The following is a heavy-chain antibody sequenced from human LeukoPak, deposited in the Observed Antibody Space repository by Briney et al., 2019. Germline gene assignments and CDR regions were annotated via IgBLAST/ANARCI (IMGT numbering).Heavy chain of an antibody. V-gene: IGHV1-69*13. J-gene: IGHJ2*01. CDR1: GGTFSSYA. D-gene: IGHD6-19*01. Sequence: ASVKVSCKASGGTFSSYAISWVRQAPGQGLEWIGGIIPIFGTANYAQKFQGRVTITADESTSTAYMELSSLRSEDTAVYYCARPQEYGVAGTGWYFDLWGRGTLVTVSS. CDR2: IIPIFGTA. CDR3: ARPQEYGVAGTGWYFDL.